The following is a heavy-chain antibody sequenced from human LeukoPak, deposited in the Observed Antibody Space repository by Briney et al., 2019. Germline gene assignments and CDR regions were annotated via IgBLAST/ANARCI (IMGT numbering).Heavy chain of an antibody. CDR1: GGSLSGSS. Sequence: PETLSLTCTVYGGSLSGSSWSWIRQSPGKGLEWIGEISYSGTTTYNPSLKTRVTTSPDTSKNLFSLNLTSVTAADTAVYFCARGYYFDYWGQGTLVTVSS. CDR3: ARGYYFDY. CDR2: ISYSGTT. J-gene: IGHJ4*02. V-gene: IGHV4-34*01.